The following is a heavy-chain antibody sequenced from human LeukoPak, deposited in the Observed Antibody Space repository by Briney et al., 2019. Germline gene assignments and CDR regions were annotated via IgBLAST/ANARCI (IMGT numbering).Heavy chain of an antibody. CDR1: GGSFSGYY. D-gene: IGHD1-14*01. Sequence: KPSETLSLTCAVYGGSFSGYYWSWIRQPPGKGLEWIGEINHSGSTNYNPSLKSRVTISVDTSKNQFSLKLSSVTAADTAVYYCARDRRVDYWGQGTLVTVSS. V-gene: IGHV4-34*01. J-gene: IGHJ4*02. CDR3: ARDRRVDY. CDR2: INHSGST.